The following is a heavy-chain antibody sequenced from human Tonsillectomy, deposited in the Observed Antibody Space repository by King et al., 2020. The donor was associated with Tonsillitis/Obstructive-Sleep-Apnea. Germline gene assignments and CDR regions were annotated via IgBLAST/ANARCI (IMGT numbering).Heavy chain of an antibody. D-gene: IGHD6-13*01. CDR2: ISYDGSNK. CDR1: GFTFSSYA. J-gene: IGHJ4*02. CDR3: AREGRAAAAFTQPPHY. V-gene: IGHV3-30*04. Sequence: VQLVQSGGGVVQPGRSLRLSCAASGFTFSSYAMHWARQAPGKGLEWVAVISYDGSNKYYADSVKGRFTISRDNSKNTLYLQMNSLRAEDTAVYYCAREGRAAAAFTQPPHYWGQGTLVTVSS.